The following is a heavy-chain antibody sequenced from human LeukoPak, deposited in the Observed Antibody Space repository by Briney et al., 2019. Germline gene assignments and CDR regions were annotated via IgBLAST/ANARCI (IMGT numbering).Heavy chain of an antibody. CDR2: IIPILGIA. Sequence: SVTVSCKASGGTFSSYAISWVRRAPGQGLEWMGRIIPILGIANYAQKFQGRVTITADKSTSTAYMELSSLRSDDTAVYYCAREDSSGWYIWFDPWGQGTLVTVSS. V-gene: IGHV1-69*04. CDR3: AREDSSGWYIWFDP. D-gene: IGHD6-19*01. CDR1: GGTFSSYA. J-gene: IGHJ5*02.